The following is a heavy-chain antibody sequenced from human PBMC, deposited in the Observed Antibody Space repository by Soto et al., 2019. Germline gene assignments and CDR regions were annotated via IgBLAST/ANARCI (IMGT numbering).Heavy chain of an antibody. CDR1: GYTFTSYY. V-gene: IGHV1-46*01. J-gene: IGHJ6*02. CDR3: ASETQLVRLTTRNYYYGMDV. CDR2: INPSGGST. Sequence: ASVKVSCKASGYTFTSYYMHWVRQAPGQGLEWMGIINPSGGSTSYAQKFQGRVTMTRDTSTSTVYMELSSLRSEDTAVYYCASETQLVRLTTRNYYYGMDVWGQGTTVTVSS. D-gene: IGHD6-6*01.